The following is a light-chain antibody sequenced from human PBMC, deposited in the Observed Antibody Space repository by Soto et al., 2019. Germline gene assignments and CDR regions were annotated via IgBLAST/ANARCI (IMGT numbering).Light chain of an antibody. CDR3: QQRADWPIT. Sequence: EIVLTQSPATLSLSPGERATLSCRASQSVGNYLACYQRTPGQAPRLLIYDSSNRATGIAARFSGSGSGTDFTLTISSLEPEDFALYYCQQRADWPITFGPGTKVDIK. V-gene: IGKV3-11*01. J-gene: IGKJ3*01. CDR2: DSS. CDR1: QSVGNY.